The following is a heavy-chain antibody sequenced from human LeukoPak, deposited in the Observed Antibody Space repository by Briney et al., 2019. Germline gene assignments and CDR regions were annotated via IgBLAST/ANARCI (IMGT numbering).Heavy chain of an antibody. Sequence: GGSLRLSCAASGFTFSSYGMHWVRQAPGKGLEWVAFIRYDGSNKYYADSVKGRFTISRDNSKNTLYLQMYSLRAEDTAVYYCAKDVDYFDWGDYFDYWGQGTLVTVSS. CDR2: IRYDGSNK. CDR3: AKDVDYFDWGDYFDY. J-gene: IGHJ4*02. V-gene: IGHV3-30*02. D-gene: IGHD3-9*01. CDR1: GFTFSSYG.